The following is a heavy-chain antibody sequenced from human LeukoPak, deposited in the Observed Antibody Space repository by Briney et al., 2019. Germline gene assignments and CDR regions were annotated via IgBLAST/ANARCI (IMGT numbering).Heavy chain of an antibody. CDR3: ARAGSLWFGESKLDY. CDR1: GFSFSSYW. V-gene: IGHV3-7*01. CDR2: IKQDGSQE. J-gene: IGHJ4*02. D-gene: IGHD3-10*01. Sequence: PGGSLRLSCAASGFSFSSYWMSWVRQAPGKGLEWVANIKQDGSQEYYVDSVKGRFTISRDNAKNSLYLQMNGLRAEDTAVYYCARAGSLWFGESKLDYWGQGTLVTVSS.